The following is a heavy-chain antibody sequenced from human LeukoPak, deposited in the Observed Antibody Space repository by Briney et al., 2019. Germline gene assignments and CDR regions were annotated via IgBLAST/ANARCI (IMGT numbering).Heavy chain of an antibody. CDR1: GGSISSGSYY. V-gene: IGHV4-61*02. Sequence: PSETLSLTCTVSGGSISSGSYYWSWIRQPAGKGLEWIGRIYTSGSTNYNPSLKSRVTISVDTSQNQFSLKLSSVTAADTAVYYCARDRGWSWFDPWGQGTLVTVSS. J-gene: IGHJ5*02. CDR2: IYTSGST. CDR3: ARDRGWSWFDP.